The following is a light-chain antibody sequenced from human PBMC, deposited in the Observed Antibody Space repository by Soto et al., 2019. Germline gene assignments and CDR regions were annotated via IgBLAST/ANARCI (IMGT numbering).Light chain of an antibody. Sequence: EIVLTQSPGTLSLSPGERATLSCRASQSVSSSYLAWYQQKPGQAPRLIIYGASSRATGIPDRFSGSGSGPDCTLTISIRDPEDFAVYYCQQYCSHGTFGPGTKVDIK. V-gene: IGKV3-20*01. J-gene: IGKJ3*01. CDR2: GAS. CDR1: QSVSSSY. CDR3: QQYCSHGT.